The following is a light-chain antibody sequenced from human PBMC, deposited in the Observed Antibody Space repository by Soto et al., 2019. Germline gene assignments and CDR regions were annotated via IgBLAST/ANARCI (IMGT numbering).Light chain of an antibody. J-gene: IGKJ1*01. CDR3: QQYTNWPSWT. V-gene: IGKV3-15*01. CDR2: GAS. Sequence: KVMTQSPATLSMSPGERATLSCRASQSVNSYLAWYQQKPGQAPRLLIYGASTRATGIAARFSGSGSGTEFTLTISSLQSEDFAVYYCQQYTNWPSWTFGQGTKVEI. CDR1: QSVNSY.